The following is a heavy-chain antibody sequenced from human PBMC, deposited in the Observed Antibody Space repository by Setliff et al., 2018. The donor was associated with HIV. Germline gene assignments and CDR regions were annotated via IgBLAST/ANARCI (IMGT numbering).Heavy chain of an antibody. CDR1: GYTFTGYY. V-gene: IGHV1-2*02. Sequence: ASVKVSCKASGYTFTGYYMHWVRQAPGQGLEWRGWINPNSGGTTYAQKCQGRVTMTRDTSLSTAYMEVSRLRSDDTAVYYCARDHCSSSGCYEYSYYGMDFWGQGTTVTVSS. CDR2: INPNSGGT. D-gene: IGHD2-2*01. J-gene: IGHJ6*02. CDR3: ARDHCSSSGCYEYSYYGMDF.